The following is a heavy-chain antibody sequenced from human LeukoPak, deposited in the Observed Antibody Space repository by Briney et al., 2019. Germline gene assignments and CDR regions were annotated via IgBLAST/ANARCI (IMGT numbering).Heavy chain of an antibody. CDR3: ARVRAPEGYSYGSFDY. V-gene: IGHV4-59*01. J-gene: IGHJ4*02. CDR2: IYYSGST. D-gene: IGHD5-18*01. CDR1: GGSTSNYH. Sequence: SETLSLTCTVSGGSTSNYHWSWIRQPPGKGLEWIGYIYYSGSTNYDPSLKSRVTISVDTSKNQFSLKLSSVTAADTALYYCARVRAPEGYSYGSFDYWGQGTLVAVSS.